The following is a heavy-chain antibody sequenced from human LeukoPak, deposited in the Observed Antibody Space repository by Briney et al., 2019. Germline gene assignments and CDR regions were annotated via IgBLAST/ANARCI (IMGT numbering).Heavy chain of an antibody. CDR2: IIPISDIT. CDR3: ARDDGDYLYNWFDP. J-gene: IGHJ5*02. Sequence: RASVKVSCKASGGTFSSYAISWVRQAPGQGLEWMGRIIPISDITNYAQKFQGRVTITADKSTSTAYMELSRLRSEDTAVYYCARDDGDYLYNWFDPWGQGTLVTVSS. D-gene: IGHD4-17*01. CDR1: GGTFSSYA. V-gene: IGHV1-69*04.